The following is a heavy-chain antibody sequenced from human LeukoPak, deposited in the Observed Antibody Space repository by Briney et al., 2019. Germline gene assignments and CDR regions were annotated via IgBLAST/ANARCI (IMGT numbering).Heavy chain of an antibody. CDR2: INHSGST. V-gene: IGHV4-34*01. CDR1: GGSFSGYY. CDR3: AREWELLDGPHFDY. J-gene: IGHJ4*02. Sequence: SETLSLTCAVYGGSFSGYYWSWTRQPPGKGLEWIGEINHSGSTNYNPSLKSRVTISVDTSKNQFSLKLSSVTAADTAVYYCAREWELLDGPHFDYWGQGTLVTVSS. D-gene: IGHD1-26*01.